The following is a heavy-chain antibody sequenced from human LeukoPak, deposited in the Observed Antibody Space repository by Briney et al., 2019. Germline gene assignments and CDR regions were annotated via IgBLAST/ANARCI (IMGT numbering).Heavy chain of an antibody. CDR1: GGSISSGSYY. Sequence: SETLSLTCTVSGGSISSGSYYWSWIRQPAGKGLEWIGRIYTSGSTNYNPSLKSRVTISVDTSKNQFSLKLSSVTAADTVVYYCAGARWAATPDAFDIWGQGTMVTVSS. J-gene: IGHJ3*02. V-gene: IGHV4-61*02. CDR2: IYTSGST. D-gene: IGHD4-23*01. CDR3: AGARWAATPDAFDI.